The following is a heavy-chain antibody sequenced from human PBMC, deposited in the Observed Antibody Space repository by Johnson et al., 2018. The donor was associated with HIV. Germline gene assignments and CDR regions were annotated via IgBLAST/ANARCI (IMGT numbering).Heavy chain of an antibody. J-gene: IGHJ3*02. CDR2: INWNGGNI. CDR1: GFTFDEYG. CDR3: ARSWAYYYALTDAFDI. D-gene: IGHD3-10*01. Sequence: VQLVESGGGVVRPGGSLRLSCEVSGFTFDEYGMSWVRQAPGKGLEWVSGINWNGGNIGYADSVKGRFTISRDNAKNSLYLQMNSLRVEDTALYYCARSWAYYYALTDAFDIWGQGTMVTVSS. V-gene: IGHV3-20*04.